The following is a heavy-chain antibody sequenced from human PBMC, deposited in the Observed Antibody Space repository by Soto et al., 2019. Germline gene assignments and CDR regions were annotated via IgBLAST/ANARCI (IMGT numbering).Heavy chain of an antibody. D-gene: IGHD1-26*01. V-gene: IGHV3-23*01. CDR1: GFTFSSYG. J-gene: IGHJ4*02. CDR2: ISGSGGST. CDR3: AKASAPGGTYFPLWF. Sequence: QPGGSLRLSCAASGFTFSSYGMSWVRQAPGKGLEWVSSISGSGGSTYYADSVKGRFTISRDNSKNTLYLQMNSLRAEDTAVYYCAKASAPGGTYFPLWFWGQGTLVTVSS.